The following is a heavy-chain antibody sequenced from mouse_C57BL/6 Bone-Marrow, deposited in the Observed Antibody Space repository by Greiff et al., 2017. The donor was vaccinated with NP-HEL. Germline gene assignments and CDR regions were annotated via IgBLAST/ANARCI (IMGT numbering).Heavy chain of an antibody. CDR1: GYTFTSYW. CDR2: IDPSDSYT. CDR3: AILRANWAWFAY. Sequence: QVQLQQPGAELVMPGASVKLSCKASGYTFTSYWMHWVKQRPGQGLEWIGEIDPSDSYTNYNQKFKGKSTLTVDKSSSTAYMQLSSLTSEDSAVYYCAILRANWAWFAYWGQGTLVTVSA. D-gene: IGHD4-1*01. J-gene: IGHJ3*01. V-gene: IGHV1-69*01.